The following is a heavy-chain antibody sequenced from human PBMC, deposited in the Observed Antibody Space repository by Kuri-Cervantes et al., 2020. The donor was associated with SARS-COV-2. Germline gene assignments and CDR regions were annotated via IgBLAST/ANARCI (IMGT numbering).Heavy chain of an antibody. J-gene: IGHJ4*02. Sequence: GESLKISCAASGLTFSSTGMYWVRQAPGKGLEWVANIKQDGSEKYYVDSVKGRFTISRDNAKNSLYLQMNSLRAEDTAVYYCARGRFRDYWGQGTLVTVSS. CDR3: ARGRFRDY. CDR1: GLTFSSTG. CDR2: IKQDGSEK. D-gene: IGHD2-21*01. V-gene: IGHV3-7*01.